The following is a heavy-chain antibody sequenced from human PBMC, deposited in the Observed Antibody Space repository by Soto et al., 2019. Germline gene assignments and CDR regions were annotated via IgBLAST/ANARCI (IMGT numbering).Heavy chain of an antibody. Sequence: PSETLSLTCTVSGGSISSGGYCWSWIRQHPGKGLEWIGYIYYSGSTYYNPSLKSRVTISVDTSKNQFSLKLSSVTAADTAVYYCARDRRGLHYDFWSGLDVWGQGTTVTVSS. CDR1: GGSISSGGYC. V-gene: IGHV4-31*03. J-gene: IGHJ6*02. D-gene: IGHD3-3*01. CDR3: ARDRRGLHYDFWSGLDV. CDR2: IYYSGST.